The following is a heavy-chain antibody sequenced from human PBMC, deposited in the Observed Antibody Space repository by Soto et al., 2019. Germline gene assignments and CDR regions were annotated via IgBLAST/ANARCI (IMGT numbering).Heavy chain of an antibody. V-gene: IGHV1-46*01. CDR3: ARGDCSSTSCSPRNWFDP. CDR1: GYTFTSYY. CDR2: INPSGGST. J-gene: IGHJ5*02. Sequence: GASVKVSCKASGYTFTSYYMHWVRQAPGQGXEWMGIINPSGGSTSYAQKFQGRVTMTRDTSTSTVYVELSSLRSEDTAVYYCARGDCSSTSCSPRNWFDPWGQGTLVTVSS. D-gene: IGHD2-2*01.